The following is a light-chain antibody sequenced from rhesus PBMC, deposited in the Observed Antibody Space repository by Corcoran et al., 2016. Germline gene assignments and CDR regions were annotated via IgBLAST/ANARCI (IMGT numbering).Light chain of an antibody. CDR1: QSLLHSDGRTY. V-gene: IGKV2-73*01. J-gene: IGKJ1*01. Sequence: DIVMTQTPPSLPVTPGEPASISCRSSQSLLHSDGRTYLYWYLQKPGQPPRLLIYRVSNRFSGGPDSFSGSGSGTDFTLKISRVEAEDVGVYYCMQALQTPWTFGQGTKVEIK. CDR3: MQALQTPWT. CDR2: RVS.